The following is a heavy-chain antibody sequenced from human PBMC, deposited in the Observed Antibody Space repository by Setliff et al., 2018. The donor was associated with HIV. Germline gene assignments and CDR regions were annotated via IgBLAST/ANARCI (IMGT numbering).Heavy chain of an antibody. V-gene: IGHV3-7*01. D-gene: IGHD3-16*01. J-gene: IGHJ6*03. Sequence: PGGSLRLSCATSGFTFSNFWMTWVRQAPGKGLEWVANIKEDGSETFYVDSVKGRFTMSRDNAKKSLYLQMNSLGAEDTAVYYCARSGGIGNYNWDVWGKGTTVTVSS. CDR1: GFTFSNFW. CDR2: IKEDGSET. CDR3: ARSGGIGNYNWDV.